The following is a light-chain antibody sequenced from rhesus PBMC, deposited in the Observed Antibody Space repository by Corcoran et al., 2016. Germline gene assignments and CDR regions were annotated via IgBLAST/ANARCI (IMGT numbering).Light chain of an antibody. Sequence: EIVMTQSPATLSLSPGESATLSCRASQSVSNNLDWSQQKPGQAPRLLIYYASNRATGIPDRFSGSGSGTDFTLTISSLEPEDVGIYYCQQYNNWNSFGQGTKVEIK. V-gene: IGKV3-35*01. J-gene: IGKJ2*01. CDR2: YAS. CDR1: QSVSNN. CDR3: QQYNNWNS.